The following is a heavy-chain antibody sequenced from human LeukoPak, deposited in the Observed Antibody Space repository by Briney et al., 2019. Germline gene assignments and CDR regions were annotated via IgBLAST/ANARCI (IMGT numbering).Heavy chain of an antibody. V-gene: IGHV1-18*01. Sequence: GASVTVSCKASGYTFTSYGISWVRQAPGQGLEWMGWISAYNGNTNYAQKLQGRVTMTTDTSTSTAYMELRSLRSDDTAVYYCARGAYYDSSGYYPYWGQGTLVTVSS. D-gene: IGHD3-22*01. CDR1: GYTFTSYG. CDR3: ARGAYYDSSGYYPY. CDR2: ISAYNGNT. J-gene: IGHJ4*02.